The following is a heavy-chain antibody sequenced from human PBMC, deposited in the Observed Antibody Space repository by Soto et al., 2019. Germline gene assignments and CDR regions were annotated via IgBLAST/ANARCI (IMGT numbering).Heavy chain of an antibody. CDR1: CGSISSGGYY. D-gene: IGHD1-26*01. CDR3: ARDIPSAHDAFDI. Sequence: TLSLTCTVPCGSISSGGYYWSWIRQHPGKGLEWIGYIYYSGSTYYNPSLKSRVTISVDTSKNQFSLKLSSVTAADTAVYYCARDIPSAHDAFDIWGQGTMVTVSS. V-gene: IGHV4-31*03. J-gene: IGHJ3*02. CDR2: IYYSGST.